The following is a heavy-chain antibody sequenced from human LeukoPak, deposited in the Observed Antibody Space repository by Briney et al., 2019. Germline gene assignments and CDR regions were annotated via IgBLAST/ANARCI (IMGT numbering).Heavy chain of an antibody. D-gene: IGHD6-25*01. Sequence: GGSLRLSYAASGFSFSSYEMNWVRQAPGKGLEWISYSSASGTLTHYADSVEGRFAVSRDNARNSLYLQMNNLRGEDTAVYYCARDGTPTYSSGWVYMDVWGKGTTVTISS. J-gene: IGHJ6*04. V-gene: IGHV3-48*03. CDR1: GFSFSSYE. CDR2: SSASGTLT. CDR3: ARDGTPTYSSGWVYMDV.